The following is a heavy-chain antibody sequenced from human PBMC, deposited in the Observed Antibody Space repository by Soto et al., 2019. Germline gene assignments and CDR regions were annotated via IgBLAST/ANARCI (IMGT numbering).Heavy chain of an antibody. Sequence: LRLSCAASGFTFSGSAMHWVRQASGKGLEWVGRIRSKVNSYATAYVESAKGRFTISRDDSKNTAYLQMDSLKTEDTAIYYCTGGYSYGKFAYWGQGTLVTVS. CDR2: IRSKVNSYAT. CDR1: GFTFSGSA. V-gene: IGHV3-73*01. D-gene: IGHD5-18*01. CDR3: TGGYSYGKFAY. J-gene: IGHJ4*02.